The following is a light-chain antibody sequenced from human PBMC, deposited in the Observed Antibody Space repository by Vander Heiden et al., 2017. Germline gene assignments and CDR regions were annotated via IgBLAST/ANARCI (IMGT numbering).Light chain of an antibody. V-gene: IGLV2-23*02. Sequence: QSALPQPASVSGSPGQSIAISCTGTSTDVGRYKFVSWYQHHPGKAPKLMIYEVSERPSGVSNRFSGSKSGNTASLTISGLQDEDEADYYCYSYAGTSQWVFGGGTKLTVL. CDR3: YSYAGTSQWV. J-gene: IGLJ3*02. CDR2: EVS. CDR1: STDVGRYKF.